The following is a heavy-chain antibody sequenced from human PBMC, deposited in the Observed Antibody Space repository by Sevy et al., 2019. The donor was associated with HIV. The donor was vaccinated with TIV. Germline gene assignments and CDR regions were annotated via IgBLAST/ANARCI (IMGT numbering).Heavy chain of an antibody. CDR1: GFSISGYG. Sequence: GGSLRLSCTASGFSISGYGMHWVRQVPGKGLEWGAIIWYDRTNKDHTDSVKGRFTITRDNSKNTLYLQMNSLRVEDTAVYYCARESLAVAGIGYYFNYWGQGTLVTVSS. V-gene: IGHV3-33*01. J-gene: IGHJ4*02. CDR2: IWYDRTNK. CDR3: ARESLAVAGIGYYFNY. D-gene: IGHD6-19*01.